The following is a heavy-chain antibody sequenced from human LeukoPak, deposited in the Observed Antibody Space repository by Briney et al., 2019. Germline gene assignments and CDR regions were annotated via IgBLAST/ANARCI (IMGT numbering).Heavy chain of an antibody. J-gene: IGHJ4*02. V-gene: IGHV3-74*01. CDR2: IASDGSST. CDR3: VRQFAS. CDR1: GFTFSSYW. Sequence: PGGSLRLSCAASGFTFSSYWMNWVRQAPGKGLVWVSRIASDGSSTTYADSVKGRFSISRDNAKNTLYLQMNSLRVEDTALYYCVRQFASWGQGTLVTVSS.